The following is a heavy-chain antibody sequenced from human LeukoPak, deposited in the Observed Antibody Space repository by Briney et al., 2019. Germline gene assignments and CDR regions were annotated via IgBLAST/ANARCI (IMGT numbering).Heavy chain of an antibody. J-gene: IGHJ4*02. Sequence: GASARVSCKASGYTLTGYYMHWLRQAPGQGFEWMGWINPNSGDTNYAQKFQGRVTMTRDTSISTAYMELSRLTSDDTAVYYCAKNPYEYYFDYWGQGTLVTVSS. CDR1: GYTLTGYY. CDR2: INPNSGDT. V-gene: IGHV1-2*02. D-gene: IGHD5-12*01. CDR3: AKNPYEYYFDY.